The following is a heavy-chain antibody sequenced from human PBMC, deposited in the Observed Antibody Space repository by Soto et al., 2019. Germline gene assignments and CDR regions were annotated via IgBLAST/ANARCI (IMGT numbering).Heavy chain of an antibody. V-gene: IGHV2-5*02. Sequence: QITLKESGPTLVKPTQTLTLTCTFSGTSLTMSGVGVGWIRQPPGKALEWLALIYWDDDKRYSPSLKNRLTIHKDTSKNQVVLSMTNMDPVDTATYYCTHSPEYPVFDYWGQGTLVTVSS. CDR3: THSPEYPVFDY. CDR2: IYWDDDK. CDR1: GTSLTMSGVG. J-gene: IGHJ4*02.